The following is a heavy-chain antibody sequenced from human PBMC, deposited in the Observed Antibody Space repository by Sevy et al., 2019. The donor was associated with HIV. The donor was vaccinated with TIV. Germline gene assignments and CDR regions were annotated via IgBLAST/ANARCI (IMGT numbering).Heavy chain of an antibody. Sequence: SETLSLTCTVSGYSINRNTYWGWIRQPPGKGLEWLGSVHHGGSTYYNPSPRSHGTRPTETSKNQFSLKLNSVTAADAAVYFCARDSSNYYDSGSHYKTNVAGSAWFDPWGQGTLVTVSS. CDR1: GYSINRNTY. J-gene: IGHJ5*02. CDR2: VHHGGST. CDR3: ARDSSNYYDSGSHYKTNVAGSAWFDP. V-gene: IGHV4-38-2*02. D-gene: IGHD3-10*01.